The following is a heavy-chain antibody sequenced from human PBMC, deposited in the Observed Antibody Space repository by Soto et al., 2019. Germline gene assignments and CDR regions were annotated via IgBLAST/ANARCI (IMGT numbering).Heavy chain of an antibody. V-gene: IGHV1-2*02. J-gene: IGHJ6*01. CDR1: GYTFTAYY. CDR3: ARGSVESAAEPTGMDV. D-gene: IGHD2-2*01. CDR2: IRPNGGST. Sequence: ASVKVSCKASGYTFTAYYIHWVRQAPGQEFEWMGWIRPNGGSTDFAREFQGRFTMTWDTSISKAYMDLSSLRSDDTAVYYWARGSVESAAEPTGMDVWVQGTTVTVCS.